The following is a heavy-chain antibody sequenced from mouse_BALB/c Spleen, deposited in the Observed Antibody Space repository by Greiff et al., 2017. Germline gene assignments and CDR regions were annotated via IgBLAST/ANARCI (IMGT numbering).Heavy chain of an antibody. Sequence: EVQVVESGGGLVQPGGSRKLSCAASGFTFSSFGMHWVRQAPEKGLEWVAYISSGSSTIYYADTVKGRFTISRDNPKNTLFLQMTSLRSEDTAMYYCARSDASGYFDYWGQGTTLTVSS. CDR1: GFTFSSFG. J-gene: IGHJ2*01. V-gene: IGHV5-17*02. D-gene: IGHD3-1*01. CDR3: ARSDASGYFDY. CDR2: ISSGSSTI.